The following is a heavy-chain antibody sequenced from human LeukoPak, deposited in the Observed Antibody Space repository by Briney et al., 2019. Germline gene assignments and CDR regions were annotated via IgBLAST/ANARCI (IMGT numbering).Heavy chain of an antibody. Sequence: GGSLRLSCEASGFSFSRYGMHWVRQAPGKGLEWVSVISYDGRNKYYADSLKGRFTISRDNAKNTLYLQMNSLRGDDTAVYYCARDRNPVSRSGCLPTWGQGTLVTVSS. CDR2: ISYDGRNK. D-gene: IGHD5/OR15-5a*01. V-gene: IGHV3-30*03. J-gene: IGHJ5*02. CDR1: GFSFSRYG. CDR3: ARDRNPVSRSGCLPT.